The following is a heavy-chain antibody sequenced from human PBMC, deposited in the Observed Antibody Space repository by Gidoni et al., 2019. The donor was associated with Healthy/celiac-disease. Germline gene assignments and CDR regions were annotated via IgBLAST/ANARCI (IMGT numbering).Heavy chain of an antibody. V-gene: IGHV3-53*01. Sequence: EVQLVESGGGLIQPGGSLRLSCAASGFTVSSHYMSWVRQAPGKGLEWVSVIYSGGSTYYADSGKGRFTISRYNSKNTLYLQMNSLRAEDTAVYYCAAGSGYSSSWYFPVFDYWGQGTLVTVSS. CDR3: AAGSGYSSSWYFPVFDY. J-gene: IGHJ4*02. CDR1: GFTVSSHY. D-gene: IGHD6-13*01. CDR2: IYSGGST.